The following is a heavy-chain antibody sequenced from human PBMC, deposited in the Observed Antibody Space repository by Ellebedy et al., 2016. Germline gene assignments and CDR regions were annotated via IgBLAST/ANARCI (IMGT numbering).Heavy chain of an antibody. Sequence: SETLSLXCTVSGASIRTYFWTWIRQPPGGGLEWIGLIYYSGNTNYNPSLESRVTMSLDTSKNQLSLTLNSVTAADTAVYYCARKDGDYWGPGTQVTVSS. D-gene: IGHD2/OR15-2a*01. CDR2: IYYSGNT. J-gene: IGHJ4*02. CDR1: GASIRTYF. V-gene: IGHV4-59*01. CDR3: ARKDGDY.